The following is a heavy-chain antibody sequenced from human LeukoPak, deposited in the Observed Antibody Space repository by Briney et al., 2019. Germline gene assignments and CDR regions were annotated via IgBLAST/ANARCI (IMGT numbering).Heavy chain of an antibody. D-gene: IGHD2-15*01. Sequence: ASVKVSCKASGGTFSSYAISWVRQAPGQGLEWMGRIIPILGIANYAQKFQGRVTITADKSTSTAYMELSSLRSEDTAVYYCARSSVVAANWFDPWGQGTLVTVSS. CDR2: IIPILGIA. J-gene: IGHJ5*02. CDR1: GGTFSSYA. CDR3: ARSSVVAANWFDP. V-gene: IGHV1-69*04.